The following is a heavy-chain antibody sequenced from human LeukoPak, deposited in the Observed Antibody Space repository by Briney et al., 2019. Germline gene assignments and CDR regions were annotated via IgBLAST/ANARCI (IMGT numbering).Heavy chain of an antibody. J-gene: IGHJ6*03. CDR3: ARDPTYYDFWSGTGAPRGIMDV. CDR2: ISYDGSNK. D-gene: IGHD3-3*01. Sequence: PGGSLRLSCAASGFTFSSYAMHWVRQAPGKGLEWVAVISYDGSNKYYADSVKGRFTISRDNSKNTLYLQMNSLRAEDTAVYYCARDPTYYDFWSGTGAPRGIMDVWGKGTTVTVSS. CDR1: GFTFSSYA. V-gene: IGHV3-30-3*01.